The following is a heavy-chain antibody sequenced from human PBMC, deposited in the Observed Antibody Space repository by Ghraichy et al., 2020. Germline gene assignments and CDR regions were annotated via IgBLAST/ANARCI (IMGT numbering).Heavy chain of an antibody. CDR2: MNPNSGNT. D-gene: IGHD6-19*01. Sequence: ASVKVSCKASGYTFTSYDINWVRQATGQGLEWMGWMNPNSGNTGYAQKFQGRVTMTRNTSISTAYMELSSLRSEDTAVYYCARGRSRSSGWTAQVRRRYYYYGMDVWGQGTTVTVSS. CDR3: ARGRSRSSGWTAQVRRRYYYYGMDV. CDR1: GYTFTSYD. V-gene: IGHV1-8*01. J-gene: IGHJ6*02.